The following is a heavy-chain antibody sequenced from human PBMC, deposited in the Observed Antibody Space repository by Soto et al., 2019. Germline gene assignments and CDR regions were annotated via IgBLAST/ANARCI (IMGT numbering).Heavy chain of an antibody. V-gene: IGHV3-33*01. J-gene: IGHJ4*02. D-gene: IGHD3-22*01. CDR2: IWYDGSNK. CDR3: ARDGRTMIKGGIFY. CDR1: GFTFSSYG. Sequence: GGSLRLSCAASGFTFSSYGMHWVRQAPGKGLEWVAVIWYDGSNKYYADSVKGRFTTSRDNSKNTLYLQMNSLRAEDTAVYYCARDGRTMIKGGIFYWGQGTLVTVSS.